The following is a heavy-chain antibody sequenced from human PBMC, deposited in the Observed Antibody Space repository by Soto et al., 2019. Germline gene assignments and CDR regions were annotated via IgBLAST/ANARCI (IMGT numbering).Heavy chain of an antibody. V-gene: IGHV3-21*06. J-gene: IGHJ4*02. CDR1: GFTFTRYS. Sequence: GGSLRLSCAASGFTFTRYSKNWVRQAPGKGLEWVSSISSTTNYIYYGDSMKGRFTISRDNAKNSLYLEMNSLRAEDTAVYYCARESEDLTSNFDYWGQGTLVTVYS. CDR2: ISSTTNYI. CDR3: ARESEDLTSNFDY.